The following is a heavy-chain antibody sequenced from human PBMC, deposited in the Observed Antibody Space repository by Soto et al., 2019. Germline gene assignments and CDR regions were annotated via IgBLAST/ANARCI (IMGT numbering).Heavy chain of an antibody. CDR1: GYTFTSYY. J-gene: IGHJ6*02. V-gene: IGHV1-46*01. CDR3: ARECDHRPFGNSYYYYGMDV. Sequence: ASVKVSCKASGYTFTSYYMHWVRQAPGQGLEWMGIINPSGGSTSYAQKFQGRVTMTRDTSTSTVYMELSSLRSEDTAVYYCARECDHRPFGNSYYYYGMDVWGQGTTVTVSS. D-gene: IGHD3-3*01. CDR2: INPSGGST.